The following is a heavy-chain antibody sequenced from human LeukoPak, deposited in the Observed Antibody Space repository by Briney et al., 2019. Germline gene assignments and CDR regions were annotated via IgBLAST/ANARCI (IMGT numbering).Heavy chain of an antibody. CDR3: ARLVSGATAILPPYYYYMDV. CDR2: VYYTGTT. Sequence: SETLSLTCSVSGGSMRRSNDYWGWVRQPPGKGLEWIGNVYYTGTTFYNPSLKSRVTISVDTSKNQFSLKVRSVTAADTANYYCARLVSGATAILPPYYYYMDVWGKGTTVTVSS. D-gene: IGHD2-21*02. CDR1: GGSMRRSNDY. V-gene: IGHV4-39*01. J-gene: IGHJ6*03.